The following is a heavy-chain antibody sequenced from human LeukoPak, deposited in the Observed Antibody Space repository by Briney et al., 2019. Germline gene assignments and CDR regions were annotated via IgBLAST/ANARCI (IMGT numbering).Heavy chain of an antibody. CDR1: GFTFSSYS. CDR2: ISSSSSYI. CDR3: ARDPGVVGDPGRDY. V-gene: IGHV3-21*01. D-gene: IGHD4-17*01. Sequence: GGSLRLSCAASGFTFSSYSMNWVRQAPGKGLEWVSSISSSSSYIYYADSVKGRFTISRDNAKNSLYLQMNSLRAEDTAVYYCARDPGVVGDPGRDYWGQGTLVTVSS. J-gene: IGHJ4*02.